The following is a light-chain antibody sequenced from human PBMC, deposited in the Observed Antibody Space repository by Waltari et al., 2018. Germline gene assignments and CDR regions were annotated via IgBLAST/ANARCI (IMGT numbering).Light chain of an antibody. Sequence: DIQMTQSPSSVSASVGARVTITCRASQDISSWLAWYQQKLGKAPKLLIYSASALQSGVPSRFSGSGSETDFTLNINSLQSEDFATYYCQQGNSFPPTFGQGTKVEIK. V-gene: IGKV1-12*01. J-gene: IGKJ1*01. CDR2: SAS. CDR3: QQGNSFPPT. CDR1: QDISSW.